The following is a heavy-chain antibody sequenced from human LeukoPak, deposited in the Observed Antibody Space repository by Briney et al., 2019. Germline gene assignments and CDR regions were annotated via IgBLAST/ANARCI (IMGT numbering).Heavy chain of an antibody. V-gene: IGHV1-2*06. J-gene: IGHJ4*02. D-gene: IGHD6-19*01. CDR2: INPNSGGT. CDR3: ASFAVAGYYFDY. Sequence: ASVKVSCKASGYTFTGYYMHWVRQAPGQGLEWMGRINPNSGGTNYAQKFQGRVTMTRDTSISTAYMELSRLRSDDTAVYYCASFAVAGYYFDYWGQGTLVTVPS. CDR1: GYTFTGYY.